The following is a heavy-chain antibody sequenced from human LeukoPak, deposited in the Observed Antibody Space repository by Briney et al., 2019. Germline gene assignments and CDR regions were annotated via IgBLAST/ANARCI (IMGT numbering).Heavy chain of an antibody. D-gene: IGHD2-2*01. CDR1: GFTFGSYS. Sequence: PGGSLRLSCAASGFTFGSYSMNWVRQAPGKGLEWVAVISYDGSNKYYADSVKGRFTISRDNSKNTLYLQMNSLRAEDTAVYYCARGYHIVVVPAGLSYWGQGTLVTVSS. V-gene: IGHV3-30*03. CDR2: ISYDGSNK. J-gene: IGHJ4*02. CDR3: ARGYHIVVVPAGLSY.